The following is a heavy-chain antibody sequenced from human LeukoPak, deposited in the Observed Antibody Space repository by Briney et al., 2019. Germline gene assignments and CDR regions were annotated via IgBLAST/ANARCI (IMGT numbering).Heavy chain of an antibody. D-gene: IGHD3-10*01. J-gene: IGHJ4*02. CDR1: GGSISSGDYY. CDR3: ARDRMVRGVIQYYFDY. CDR2: IYYSGST. Sequence: SETLSLTCTVSGGSISSGDYYWSWIRQPPGKGLEWIGYIYYSGSTYYNPSLKSRVTISVDTSKNQFSLKLSSVTAADTAVYYCARDRMVRGVIQYYFDYWGLGTLVSVSS. V-gene: IGHV4-30-4*01.